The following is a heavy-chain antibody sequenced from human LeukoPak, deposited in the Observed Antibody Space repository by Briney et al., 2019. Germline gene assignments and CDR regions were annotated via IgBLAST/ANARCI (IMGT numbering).Heavy chain of an antibody. Sequence: SETLSLTCTVSGASINSAGYYWSWIRQLPGKGLEWIGYISYTGSTYYNPSLKSRVIISRDTSKNQFSLKLSSVTAAGTAIYYCARGDYWGQGTLVTVSS. J-gene: IGHJ4*02. CDR1: GASINSAGYY. CDR3: ARGDY. V-gene: IGHV4-31*03. CDR2: ISYTGST.